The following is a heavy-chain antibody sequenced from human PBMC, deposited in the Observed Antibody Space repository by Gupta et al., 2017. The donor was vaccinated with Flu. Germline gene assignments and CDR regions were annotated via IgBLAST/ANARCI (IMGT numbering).Heavy chain of an antibody. CDR1: GDSIRYYY. Sequence: QVQLQESGPGLVKPSETLSLTCTVSGDSIRYYYLSWVRQSAGRGLEWIGRVSTTGTTTYSPPLKSRVTMSADTSKNQFSLKVSSVTAADTAVYYCATTDYGGNPRYFDLWGRGTLVTVSS. J-gene: IGHJ2*01. CDR2: VSTTGTT. CDR3: ATTDYGGNPRYFDL. D-gene: IGHD4-23*01. V-gene: IGHV4-4*07.